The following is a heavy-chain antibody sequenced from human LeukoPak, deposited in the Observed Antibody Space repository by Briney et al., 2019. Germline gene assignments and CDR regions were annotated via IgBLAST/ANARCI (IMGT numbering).Heavy chain of an antibody. J-gene: IGHJ4*02. CDR2: INPNSGGT. CDR1: GYTFTGSY. V-gene: IGHV1-2*02. Sequence: ASVKVSCKASGYTFTGSYMLWVRHAPGQGLEWMVWINPNSGGTNYAQKFQGRVSMTRDTSISTAYMELSRLRSDDTAVYYCARGRAGFDYWGQGTLVTVSS. CDR3: ARGRAGFDY.